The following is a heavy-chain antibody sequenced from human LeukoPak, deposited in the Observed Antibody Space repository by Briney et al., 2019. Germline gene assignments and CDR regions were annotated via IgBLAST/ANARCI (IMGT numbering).Heavy chain of an antibody. CDR2: IYHSGST. J-gene: IGHJ2*01. D-gene: IGHD1-14*01. Sequence: SETLSLTCAVSGGSITNSNWWSWVRQPPGKGLEWIGEIYHSGSTNYNPSLKSRVIISVDKSKNQFSLKVSSVTAADTALYYCARATTMYKRDPWYFDLWGRGTLVTDSS. CDR1: GGSITNSNW. CDR3: ARATTMYKRDPWYFDL. V-gene: IGHV4-4*02.